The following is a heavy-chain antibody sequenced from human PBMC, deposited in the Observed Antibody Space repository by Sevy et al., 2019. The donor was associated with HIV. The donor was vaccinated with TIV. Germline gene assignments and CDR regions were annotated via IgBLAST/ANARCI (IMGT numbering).Heavy chain of an antibody. CDR2: VSYDGSSK. V-gene: IGHV3-30*03. Sequence: GGSLRLSCVGSGFTFRNFGVHWLRQAPGKGLEWLSVVSYDGSSKYYVDSVKGRFIVSRDNSKNTLYLQMNSLRTEDTAVYDWARGGSEDYYYYGVDVWGQGTTVTVSS. J-gene: IGHJ6*02. D-gene: IGHD3-16*01. CDR1: GFTFRNFG. CDR3: ARGGSEDYYYYGVDV.